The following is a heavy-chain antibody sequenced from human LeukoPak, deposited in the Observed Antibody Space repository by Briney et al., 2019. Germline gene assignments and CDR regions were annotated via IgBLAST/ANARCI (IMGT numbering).Heavy chain of an antibody. D-gene: IGHD1-26*01. V-gene: IGHV1-58*02. CDR2: IVVGSGNT. CDR3: AADGELPDAFDI. CDR1: GFTFTSSA. J-gene: IGHJ3*02. Sequence: ASVKVSCKASGFTFTSSAMQWVRQARGQRLEWIGWIVVGSGNTNYAQKFQERVTITRDMSTSTAYMELSSLRSGDTAVYYCAADGELPDAFDIWGQGTMVTVSS.